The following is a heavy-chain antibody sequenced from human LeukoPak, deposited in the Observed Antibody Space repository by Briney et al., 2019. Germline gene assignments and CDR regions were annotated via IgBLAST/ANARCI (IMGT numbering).Heavy chain of an antibody. J-gene: IGHJ4*02. CDR2: IYYSGST. CDR3: AHYYDSSAISDY. V-gene: IGHV4-39*07. Sequence: SETLSLTCTVSGGSISSSSYYWGWIRQPPGKGLEWIGSIYYSGSTYYNPSLKSRVTISVDTSKNQFSLKLSSVTAADTAVYYCAHYYDSSAISDYWGQGTLVTVSS. CDR1: GGSISSSSYY. D-gene: IGHD3-22*01.